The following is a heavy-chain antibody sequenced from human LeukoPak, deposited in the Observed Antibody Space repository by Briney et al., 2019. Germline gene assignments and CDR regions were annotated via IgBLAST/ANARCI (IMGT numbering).Heavy chain of an antibody. CDR1: GGTFSSYA. CDR2: IIPIFGTA. J-gene: IGHJ6*04. Sequence: SVKVSCKASGGTFSSYAISWVRQAPGQGLEWMGGIIPIFGTANYAQKFQGRVTITADESTSIAYMELSSLRSEDTAVYYCARDKRDPSYYYYGMDVWGKGTTVTVSS. V-gene: IGHV1-69*13. CDR3: ARDKRDPSYYYYGMDV.